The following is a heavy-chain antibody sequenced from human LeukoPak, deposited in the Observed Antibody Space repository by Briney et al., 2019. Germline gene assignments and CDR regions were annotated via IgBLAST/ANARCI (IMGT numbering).Heavy chain of an antibody. CDR1: GYTFTGYY. J-gene: IGHJ4*02. V-gene: IGHV1-2*02. CDR2: INPNSGGT. Sequence: GASVKVSCKASGYTFTGYYMHWVRRAPGQGLEWMGWINPNSGGTNYAQKFQGRVTMTRDTSISTAYMELSRLRSDDTAVYYCARARPGGTAMASIYYFDYWGQGTLVTVSS. D-gene: IGHD5-18*01. CDR3: ARARPGGTAMASIYYFDY.